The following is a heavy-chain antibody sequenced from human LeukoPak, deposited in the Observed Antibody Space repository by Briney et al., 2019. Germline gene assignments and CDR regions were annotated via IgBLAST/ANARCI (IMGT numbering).Heavy chain of an antibody. Sequence: GGSLRLSCAASGFTFSSYAMHWVRQAPGKGLEWVAVISYDGSNKYYADSVKGRFTISRDNSKNTLYLQMNSLRAEDTAVYYCAGAWALLWFGESTSLPDYWGQGTLVTVSS. CDR1: GFTFSSYA. V-gene: IGHV3-30-3*01. D-gene: IGHD3-10*01. CDR2: ISYDGSNK. J-gene: IGHJ4*02. CDR3: AGAWALLWFGESTSLPDY.